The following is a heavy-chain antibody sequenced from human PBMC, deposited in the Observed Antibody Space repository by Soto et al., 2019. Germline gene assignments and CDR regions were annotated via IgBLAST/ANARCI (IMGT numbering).Heavy chain of an antibody. CDR2: INGRGNYI. V-gene: IGHV3-21*01. J-gene: IGHJ4*02. CDR1: GFTFSTYT. D-gene: IGHD1-26*01. Sequence: PGGSLRVSYASSGFTFSTYTMNWVRQAPGKGLEWVSSINGRGNYIYYAESVKGRFTISRDNAKNSLYLQMDRLRAEDTALYYCVREDGKVGTNSAFDYWGLGALVTVSS. CDR3: VREDGKVGTNSAFDY.